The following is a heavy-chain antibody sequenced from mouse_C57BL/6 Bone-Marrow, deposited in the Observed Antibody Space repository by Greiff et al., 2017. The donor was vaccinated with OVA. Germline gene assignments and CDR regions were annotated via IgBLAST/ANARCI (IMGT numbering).Heavy chain of an antibody. CDR3: AREDYDYDERYFDV. J-gene: IGHJ1*03. Sequence: VKLQQPGAELVKPGASVKLSCKASGYTFTSYWMQWVKQRPGQGLEWIGEIDPSDSYTNYNQKFKGKATLTVDTSSSTAYMQLSSLTSEDSAVYYCAREDYDYDERYFDVWGTGTTVTVSS. D-gene: IGHD2-4*01. V-gene: IGHV1-50*01. CDR2: IDPSDSYT. CDR1: GYTFTSYW.